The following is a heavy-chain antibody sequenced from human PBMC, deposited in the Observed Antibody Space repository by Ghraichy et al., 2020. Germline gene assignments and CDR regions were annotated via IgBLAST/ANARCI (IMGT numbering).Heavy chain of an antibody. CDR1: GCTFSSYA. CDR3: ARGSFEYCSSTSCYGLYYYYYGMDV. D-gene: IGHD2-2*01. V-gene: IGHV1-69*06. CDR2: IIPIFGTA. J-gene: IGHJ6*02. Sequence: SVKVSCKASGCTFSSYAISWVRQAPGQGLEWMGGIIPIFGTANYAQKFQGRVTITADKSTSTAYMELSSLRSEDTAVYYCARGSFEYCSSTSCYGLYYYYYGMDVWGQGTTVTVSS.